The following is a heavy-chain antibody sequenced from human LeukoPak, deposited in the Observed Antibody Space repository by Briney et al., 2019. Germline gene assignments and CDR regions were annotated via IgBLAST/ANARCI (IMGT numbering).Heavy chain of an antibody. CDR2: INPNSGGT. D-gene: IGHD4-17*01. J-gene: IGHJ3*02. Sequence: ASVKVSCKASGYTFTGYYMHWVRQAPGQGLEWMGWINPNSGGTNYAQKFQGRVTMTRDTSISTAYMELSRLRSEDTAVYYCARVGFDYGDRNDAFDIWGQGTMVTVSS. CDR3: ARVGFDYGDRNDAFDI. CDR1: GYTFTGYY. V-gene: IGHV1-2*02.